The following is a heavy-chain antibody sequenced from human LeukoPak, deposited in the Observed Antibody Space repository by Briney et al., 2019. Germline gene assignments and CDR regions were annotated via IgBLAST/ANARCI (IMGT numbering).Heavy chain of an antibody. D-gene: IGHD3-10*01. CDR2: ISSSSSYI. CDR1: GFTFDDYA. Sequence: GRSLRLSCAASGFTFDDYAMHWVRQAPGKGLEWVSSISSSSSYIYYADSVKGRFTISRDNAKNSLYLQMNSLRAEDTAVYYCASLMVRGVIMSDYWGQGTLVTVSS. J-gene: IGHJ4*02. V-gene: IGHV3-21*01. CDR3: ASLMVRGVIMSDY.